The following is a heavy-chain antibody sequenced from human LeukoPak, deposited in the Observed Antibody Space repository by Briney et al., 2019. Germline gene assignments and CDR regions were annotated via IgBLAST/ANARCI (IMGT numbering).Heavy chain of an antibody. CDR1: GDTFSSYA. Sequence: SVKVSCKASGDTFSSYAINWVRRAPGQGPEWMGRITPFLGIANYPQKFQGRVTITADESTATAYMELSSLRPEDTVVYYCAREACREMGVMWPRLGGQDCRYDHWGQGTLVTVSS. V-gene: IGHV1-69*04. CDR3: AREACREMGVMWPRLGGQDCRYDH. D-gene: IGHD3-16*01. J-gene: IGHJ4*02. CDR2: ITPFLGIA.